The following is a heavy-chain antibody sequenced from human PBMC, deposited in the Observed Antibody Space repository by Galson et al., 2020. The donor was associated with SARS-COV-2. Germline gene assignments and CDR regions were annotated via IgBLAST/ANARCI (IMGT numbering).Heavy chain of an antibody. V-gene: IGHV4-39*07. CDR1: GGSISGTTDY. CDR2: IHHTGTT. J-gene: IGHJ6*02. D-gene: IGHD3-10*01. Sequence: SETLSLTCTVSGGSISGTTDYWGWIRQPPGRGLEWIGFIHHTGTTSYDPSLQSRVTLSVDTSKDQFSLDLTSVTAADTAFYYCARAVYFYASGSCGLGVWGQGTTVTVSS. CDR3: ARAVYFYASGSCGLGV.